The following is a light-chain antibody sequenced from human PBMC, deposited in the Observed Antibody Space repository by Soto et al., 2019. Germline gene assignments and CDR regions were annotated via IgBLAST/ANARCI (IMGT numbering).Light chain of an antibody. CDR2: EVN. J-gene: IGLJ2*01. CDR1: SSDVGGYNY. Sequence: QSVLTQPPSASGSPGQSVAISCTGTSSDVGGYNYVSWYQQHPGKAPKLMIYEVNKRPSGVPDRFSGSKSGNTASLTVSGLQAEDEADYYCATWDGSLPAEVFGGGTKLTVL. V-gene: IGLV2-8*01. CDR3: ATWDGSLPAEV.